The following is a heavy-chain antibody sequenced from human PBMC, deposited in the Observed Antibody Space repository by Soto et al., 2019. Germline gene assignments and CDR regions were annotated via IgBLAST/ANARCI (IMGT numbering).Heavy chain of an antibody. Sequence: QVQLVQSGAEVKKPGASVKVSCTSSGYTLTNYDINWVRQAPGQGLEWMGWISGYSGNTHYAQKFQGRVTMTTDTSTTTAYMELRSLRSDDTAVYYCARLSGGMDVWGQGTTVIVSS. D-gene: IGHD3-10*01. CDR1: GYTLTNYD. V-gene: IGHV1-18*01. CDR3: ARLSGGMDV. J-gene: IGHJ6*02. CDR2: ISGYSGNT.